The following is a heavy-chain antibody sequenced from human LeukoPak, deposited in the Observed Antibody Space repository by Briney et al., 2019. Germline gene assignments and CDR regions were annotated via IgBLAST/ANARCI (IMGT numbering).Heavy chain of an antibody. CDR2: IKQDGSEK. CDR3: AQGALRYNSCYDY. Sequence: GGSLRLSCAASGFTFSSYWMSWVRQAPGKGLEWVANIKQDGSEKYYVDSVKGRFTISRDNAKNSLYLQMNSLRAEDTAMYYCAQGALRYNSCYDYWGQGTPVTVSS. D-gene: IGHD2-2*01. V-gene: IGHV3-7*03. CDR1: GFTFSSYW. J-gene: IGHJ4*02.